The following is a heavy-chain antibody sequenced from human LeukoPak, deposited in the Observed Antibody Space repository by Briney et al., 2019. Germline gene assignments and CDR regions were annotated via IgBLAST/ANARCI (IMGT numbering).Heavy chain of an antibody. CDR2: VSGSGGVT. V-gene: IGHV3-23*01. CDR3: AKRERQSGNYYYFDY. Sequence: PGGSLRLSCAASGFTFSNYAMSWVRQAPGKGLEWVSGVSGSGGVTYHADSVKGRFTISRDNAKNSLFLQMSSLRDEDTAVYYCAKRERQSGNYYYFDYWGQGTLVTVSS. J-gene: IGHJ4*02. CDR1: GFTFSNYA. D-gene: IGHD1-26*01.